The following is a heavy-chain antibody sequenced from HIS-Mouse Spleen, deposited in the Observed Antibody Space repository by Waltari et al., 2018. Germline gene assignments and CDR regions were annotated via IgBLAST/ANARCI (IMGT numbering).Heavy chain of an antibody. Sequence: QVQLVQSGAEVKKPGASVKVSCKASGYTFTGYYMHWVRQAPGQGLEWMGWIKPNRCGTNHAQKCQGRVPMTRDTSISTAYMELSRLRSDDTAVYYCARDPSFLSSWLGSRYYFDYWGQGTLVTVSS. CDR2: IKPNRCGT. CDR1: GYTFTGYY. CDR3: ARDPSFLSSWLGSRYYFDY. D-gene: IGHD6-19*01. J-gene: IGHJ4*02. V-gene: IGHV1-2*02.